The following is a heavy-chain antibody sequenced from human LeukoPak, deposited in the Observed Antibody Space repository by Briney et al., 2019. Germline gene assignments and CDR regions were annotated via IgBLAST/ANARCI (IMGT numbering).Heavy chain of an antibody. V-gene: IGHV4-61*02. Sequence: SETLSLTCSVSGGSISSGNYYWNWIRQPAGKGLDWIGRIHVSGNTNLNPSLKSRVTISVDTSKNQFPLNLRSVTAADTAVYHCARGWELLNYWGRGTLVIVSS. CDR1: GGSISSGNYY. CDR2: IHVSGNT. D-gene: IGHD4-23*01. CDR3: ARGWELLNY. J-gene: IGHJ4*02.